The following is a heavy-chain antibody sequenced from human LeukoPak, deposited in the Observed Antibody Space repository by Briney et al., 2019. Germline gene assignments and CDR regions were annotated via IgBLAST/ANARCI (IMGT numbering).Heavy chain of an antibody. CDR3: ARRSSTSCLDY. CDR2: IYHSGST. J-gene: IGHJ4*02. CDR1: GYSISSGYY. Sequence: SETLSLTCAVSGYSISSGYYWGWIRQPPGKGLEWIGSIYHSGSTYYNPSLKSRVTISVDTSKSQFSLKLSSVTAADTAVYYCARRSSTSCLDYWGQGTLVTVSS. D-gene: IGHD2-2*01. V-gene: IGHV4-38-2*01.